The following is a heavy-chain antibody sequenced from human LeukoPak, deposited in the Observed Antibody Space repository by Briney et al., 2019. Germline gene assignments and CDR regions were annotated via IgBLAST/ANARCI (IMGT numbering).Heavy chain of an antibody. Sequence: SETLSLTCAVSGGSISGYYWSWIRQPPGKGLEWIGYIYYSGSTKYNPSLKSRVTISADTSKNQFSLRLNSVTAADTAMYYCAREKYGGSDDYWGQGTLVTVSS. J-gene: IGHJ4*02. CDR3: AREKYGGSDDY. CDR2: IYYSGST. CDR1: GGSISGYY. D-gene: IGHD1-26*01. V-gene: IGHV4-59*01.